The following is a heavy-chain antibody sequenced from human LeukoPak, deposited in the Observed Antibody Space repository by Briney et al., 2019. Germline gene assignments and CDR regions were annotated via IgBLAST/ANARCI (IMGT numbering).Heavy chain of an antibody. CDR1: GFTFSSYG. CDR2: IRYDGSNK. CDR3: AKDHVAAAGVFDY. Sequence: GGSLRLSCAASGFTFSSYGMHWVRQAPGKGLEWVAFIRYDGSNKYYADSVKGRFTISRDNSKNTLYLQMNSPRAEDTAVYYCAKDHVAAAGVFDYWGQGTLVTVSS. J-gene: IGHJ4*02. D-gene: IGHD6-13*01. V-gene: IGHV3-30*02.